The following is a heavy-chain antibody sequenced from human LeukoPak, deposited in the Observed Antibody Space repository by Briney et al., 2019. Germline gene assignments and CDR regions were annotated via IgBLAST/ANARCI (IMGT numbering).Heavy chain of an antibody. CDR3: AKDSVRGNSGYGNDGFDI. Sequence: PGWALRLSCAASGFTFRIYAMNWVRQARGRGREGVSSSRGIYGSTYYADFGEGRFTISRDNSKNPVYLQMTTLRAEDPAVYHCAKDSVRGNSGYGNDGFDIWGQGTMVTVSS. V-gene: IGHV3-23*01. CDR2: SRGIYGST. J-gene: IGHJ3*02. CDR1: GFTFRIYA. D-gene: IGHD5-12*01.